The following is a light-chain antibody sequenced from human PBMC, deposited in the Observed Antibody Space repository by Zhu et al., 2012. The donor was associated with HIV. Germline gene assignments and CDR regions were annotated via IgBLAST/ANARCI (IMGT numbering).Light chain of an antibody. CDR2: GAS. J-gene: IGKJ1*01. CDR3: QQYGTSPMT. CDR1: QSVSSNY. Sequence: EVVLTQSPDTLSLPPGDRATLACRASQSVSSNYLIWYQQKPGQAPRPLIYGASDRASGVPDRFSGRGSGTDFTLTIGRLEPEDFAVYYCQQYGTSPMTFGQGTKVEIK. V-gene: IGKV3-20*01.